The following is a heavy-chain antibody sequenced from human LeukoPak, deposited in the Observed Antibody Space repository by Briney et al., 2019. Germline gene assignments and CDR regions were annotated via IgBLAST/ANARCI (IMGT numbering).Heavy chain of an antibody. Sequence: GASVKVSCKASGFTFTSFDINWVRQATGQGPEWMGWMNPGSGNTGYAQRFRGRVTMTRDTSTSTAYLELSSLTSEDTAVYYCASHTYYLPSGSFGHWGQGTLVTVSS. CDR2: MNPGSGNT. CDR3: ASHTYYLPSGSFGH. V-gene: IGHV1-8*01. CDR1: GFTFTSFD. D-gene: IGHD3-10*01. J-gene: IGHJ4*02.